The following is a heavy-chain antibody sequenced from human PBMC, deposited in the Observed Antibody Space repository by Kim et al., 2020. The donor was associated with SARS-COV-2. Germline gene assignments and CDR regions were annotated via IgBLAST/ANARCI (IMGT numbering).Heavy chain of an antibody. CDR3: ARVPNDPPESVVVTAGFLDY. V-gene: IGHV4-34*01. CDR2: INHSGST. CDR1: GGSFSGYY. D-gene: IGHD2-21*02. Sequence: SETLSLTCAVYGGSFSGYYWSWIRQPPGKGLEWIGEINHSGSTNYNPSLKSRVTISVDTSKNQFSLKLSSVTAADTAVYYCARVPNDPPESVVVTAGFLDYWGQGTLVTVSS. J-gene: IGHJ4*02.